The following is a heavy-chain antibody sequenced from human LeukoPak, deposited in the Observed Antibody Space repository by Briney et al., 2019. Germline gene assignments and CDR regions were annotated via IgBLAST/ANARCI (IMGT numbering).Heavy chain of an antibody. D-gene: IGHD2-2*01. CDR1: GFTFSSYA. V-gene: IGHV3-30*02. CDR3: AKDGTGYCSSTSCLYYYMDV. CDR2: IWYGGSNK. Sequence: GGSLRLSCAASGFTFSSYAMHWVRQAPGKGLEWVAVIWYGGSNKYYADSVKGRFTISRDNSKNTLYLQINSLRAEDTAVYYCAKDGTGYCSSTSCLYYYMDVWGKGTTVTVSS. J-gene: IGHJ6*03.